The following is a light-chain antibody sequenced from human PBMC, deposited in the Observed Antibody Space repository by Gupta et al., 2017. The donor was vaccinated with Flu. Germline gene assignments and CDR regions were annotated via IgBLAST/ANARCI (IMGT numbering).Light chain of an antibody. V-gene: IGLV3-25*02. CDR2: NDS. J-gene: IGLJ1*01. CDR3: QSADSSGTYV. Sequence: SYELTQPPSLSVSPGKTATITCSGDALPKQYACWYQQKPGQAPVLVIYNDSERPAGIPGRFSGSGSGTTVTLTISGGQEEEEADYYGQSADSSGTYVFGTGTKVSVL. CDR1: ALPKQY.